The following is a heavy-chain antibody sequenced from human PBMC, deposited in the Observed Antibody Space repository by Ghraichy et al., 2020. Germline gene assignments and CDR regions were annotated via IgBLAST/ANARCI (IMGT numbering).Heavy chain of an antibody. CDR1: GFPFSNYA. D-gene: IGHD1-26*01. CDR2: ITESGDNS. CDR3: ARDGPVSGATFLDY. V-gene: IGHV3-23*01. Sequence: GGSLRLSCAASGFPFSNYAMSWVRQVPGKGLEWVSAITESGDNSYSLPSVGGRFTISRDNSKNMLYLQMNYLRAEDTALYFCARDGPVSGATFLDYWGRGVLVTVSS. J-gene: IGHJ4*02.